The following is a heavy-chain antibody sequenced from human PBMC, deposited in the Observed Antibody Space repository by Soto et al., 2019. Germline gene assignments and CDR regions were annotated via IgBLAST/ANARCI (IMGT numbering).Heavy chain of an antibody. D-gene: IGHD2-2*02. V-gene: IGHV6-1*01. J-gene: IGHJ6*02. CDR2: TYYRSKWYN. CDR1: GDSVSSNSAA. Sequence: SQTLSLTCAISGDSVSSNSAAWNWIRQSPSRGLEWLGRTYYRSKWYNDYAVSVKSRITINPDTSKNQFSLQLNSVTPEDTAVYYCAREGVCSSTSCYTNGMDVWGQGXTVTVSS. CDR3: AREGVCSSTSCYTNGMDV.